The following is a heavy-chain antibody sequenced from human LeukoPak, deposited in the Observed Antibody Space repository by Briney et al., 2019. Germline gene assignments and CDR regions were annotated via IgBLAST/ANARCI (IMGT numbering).Heavy chain of an antibody. Sequence: GGSLRLSCAASGFTFSTYWMSWVRQAPGKGLEWVAYINQDGSEKYYVDSVEGRFTISRDNAKNSLYLQMNSLRAEDTAVHYCARPRGGRGYSGYDPYYFDYWGQGTLVTVSS. V-gene: IGHV3-7*03. J-gene: IGHJ4*02. D-gene: IGHD5-12*01. CDR2: INQDGSEK. CDR3: ARPRGGRGYSGYDPYYFDY. CDR1: GFTFSTYW.